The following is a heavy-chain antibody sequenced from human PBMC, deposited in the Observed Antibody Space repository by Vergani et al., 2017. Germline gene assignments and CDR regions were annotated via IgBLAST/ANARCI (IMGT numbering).Heavy chain of an antibody. D-gene: IGHD4-17*01. CDR1: GGTFSSYT. CDR2: IIPILGIA. Sequence: QVQLVRSGAEVKKPGSSVKVSCKASGGTFSSYTISWVRQAPGQGLEWMGRIIPILGIANYAQKFQGRVTITADKSTSTAYMELSSLRSEDTAVYYCASAMTTVTTLFRYYFDYWGQGTLVTVSS. CDR3: ASAMTTVTTLFRYYFDY. J-gene: IGHJ4*02. V-gene: IGHV1-69*02.